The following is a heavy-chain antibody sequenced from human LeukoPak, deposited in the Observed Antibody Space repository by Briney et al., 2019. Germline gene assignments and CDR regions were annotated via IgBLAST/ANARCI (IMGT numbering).Heavy chain of an antibody. D-gene: IGHD3-3*01. CDR1: GYSFTSYW. V-gene: IGHV5-51*01. J-gene: IGHJ5*02. Sequence: GESLKISCKGSGYSFTSYWIGWVRQMPGKGLEWMGIIYPGDSDTRYSPSFQGQVTISADKSISTAYLQWSSLKASDTAMYYCARSGGELRFLEWLSDPNWFDPWGQGTLVTVSS. CDR2: IYPGDSDT. CDR3: ARSGGELRFLEWLSDPNWFDP.